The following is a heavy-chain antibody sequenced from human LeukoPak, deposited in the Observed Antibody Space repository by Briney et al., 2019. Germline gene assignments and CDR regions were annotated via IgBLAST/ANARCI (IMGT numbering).Heavy chain of an antibody. D-gene: IGHD3-16*02. J-gene: IGHJ3*02. V-gene: IGHV3-23*01. CDR3: ALNGREVPSGAFDI. Sequence: PGGSLRLSCAASGFTLSSSAMSWVRQVPGKGLEWVSGISASGGSTYYADSVRGRFTISRDNSKNTLYLQMNSLRAEDTAVYYCALNGREVPSGAFDIWGQGTMVTVSS. CDR2: ISASGGST. CDR1: GFTLSSSA.